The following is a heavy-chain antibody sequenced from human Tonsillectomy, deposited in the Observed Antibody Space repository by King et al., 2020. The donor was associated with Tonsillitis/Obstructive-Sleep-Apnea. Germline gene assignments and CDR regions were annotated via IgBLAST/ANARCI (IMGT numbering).Heavy chain of an antibody. J-gene: IGHJ5*02. Sequence: QLVQSGAEVKKAGASVMVSCKAFGYTFAGFLSHWVRQAPGQGLEWMGGINPNTGDTNYAQNFQGRVTMTTDTSISTDYMELSSLRSDDTAVYYCGRGNKSFDPWGQGTLVTVSS. CDR3: GRGNKSFDP. CDR1: GYTFAGFL. CDR2: INPNTGDT. V-gene: IGHV1-2*02.